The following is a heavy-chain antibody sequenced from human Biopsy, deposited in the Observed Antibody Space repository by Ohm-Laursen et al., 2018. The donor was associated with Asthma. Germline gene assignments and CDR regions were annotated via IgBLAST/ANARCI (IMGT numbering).Heavy chain of an antibody. CDR2: ISSGGGTI. V-gene: IGHV3-23*01. CDR3: AKVGHGYGDYVGYLDP. D-gene: IGHD4-17*01. Sequence: SLRLSCAATGFTLSSYAIHWVRQAPGKGLEWVSVISSGGGTIDYADSVKGRFTISRNISMNTVYLQMDSLSADDTAVYYCAKVGHGYGDYVGYLDPWGQGTLVTVSS. J-gene: IGHJ5*02. CDR1: GFTLSSYA.